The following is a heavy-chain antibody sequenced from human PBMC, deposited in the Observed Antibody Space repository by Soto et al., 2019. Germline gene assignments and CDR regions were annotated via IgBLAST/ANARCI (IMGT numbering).Heavy chain of an antibody. CDR1: GYTFTNYV. V-gene: IGHV1-3*01. Sequence: ASVKVSCKASGYTFTNYVIHWVRQAPGQGLEWMGRINAGNGNTKYSQKLQDRLAISRDTSAATAYLDLSRLTSEDTAVYYCARGRASWYSDFWGHGTLVTVSS. J-gene: IGHJ4*01. CDR2: INAGNGNT. D-gene: IGHD6-13*01. CDR3: ARGRASWYSDF.